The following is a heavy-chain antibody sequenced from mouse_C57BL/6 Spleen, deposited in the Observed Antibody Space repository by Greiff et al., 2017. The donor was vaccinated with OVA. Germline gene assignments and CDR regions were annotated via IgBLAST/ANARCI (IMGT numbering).Heavy chain of an antibody. J-gene: IGHJ2*01. CDR1: GYAFSSSW. Sequence: VKLMESGPELVKPGASVKISCKASGYAFSSSWMNWVKQRPGKGLEWIGRIYPGDGDTNYNGKFKGKATLTADKSSSTAYLQLSSLTSEDSAVYFCARGYYAHDYWGQGTTLTVSS. CDR3: ARGYYAHDY. V-gene: IGHV1-82*01. CDR2: IYPGDGDT. D-gene: IGHD2-1*01.